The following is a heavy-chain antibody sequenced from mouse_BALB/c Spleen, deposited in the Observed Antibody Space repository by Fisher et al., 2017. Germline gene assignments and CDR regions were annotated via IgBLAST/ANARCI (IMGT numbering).Heavy chain of an antibody. Sequence: RFTISRDNAKNTLYLEMSSLRSEDTAMYYCARGGRDAMDYWGQGTSVTVSS. D-gene: IGHD1-1*01. CDR3: ARGGRDAMDY. J-gene: IGHJ4*01. V-gene: IGHV5-12*03.